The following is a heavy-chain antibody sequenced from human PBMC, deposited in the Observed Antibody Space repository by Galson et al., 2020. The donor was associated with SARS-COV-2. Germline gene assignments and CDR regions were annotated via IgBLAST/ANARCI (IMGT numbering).Heavy chain of an antibody. CDR2: ISTYDGNT. CDR1: GYRFITYG. J-gene: IGHJ6*02. V-gene: IGHV1-18*01. CDR3: ARDPDLCSGDWYGMDV. Sequence: ASVKVSCKASGYRFITYGFSWVRQAPGQGLEWMGWISTYDGNTNYAQKPQGRVTMTTETSTSTAYMELRNLRSYDTAVYYCARDPDLCSGDWYGMDVWSHGTTVTVSS. D-gene: IGHD2-21*02.